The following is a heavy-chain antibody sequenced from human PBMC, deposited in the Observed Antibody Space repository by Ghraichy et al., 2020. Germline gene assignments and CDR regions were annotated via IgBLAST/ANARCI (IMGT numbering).Heavy chain of an antibody. CDR2: ISYDGSNK. D-gene: IGHD3-22*01. J-gene: IGHJ4*02. Sequence: GESLNTSCAASGFTFSSYGMHWVRQAPGKGLEWVAVISYDGSNKYYIDSVRGRFTISRDKSKNTLYLQMNSLRAEDTAVYYCAKDRHPYDSSDYYDYSVGVKLGGLDYWGQGTLVTVSS. V-gene: IGHV3-30*18. CDR3: AKDRHPYDSSDYYDYSVGVKLGGLDY. CDR1: GFTFSSYG.